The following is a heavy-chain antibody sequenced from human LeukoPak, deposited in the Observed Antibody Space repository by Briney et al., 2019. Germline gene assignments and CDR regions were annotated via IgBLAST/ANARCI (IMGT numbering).Heavy chain of an antibody. V-gene: IGHV4-34*01. J-gene: IGHJ4*02. D-gene: IGHD2-2*01. CDR1: GGSFSGYY. CDR2: INHSGST. CDR3: ARGRPVNYCSSTSCRKFDY. Sequence: SETLSLTCAVYGGSFSGYYWSWIRQPPGKGLEWIGEINHSGSTNYNPSLKSRVTISVDTSKDQFSLKLSSVTAADTAVYYCARGRPVNYCSSTSCRKFDYWGQGTLVTVSS.